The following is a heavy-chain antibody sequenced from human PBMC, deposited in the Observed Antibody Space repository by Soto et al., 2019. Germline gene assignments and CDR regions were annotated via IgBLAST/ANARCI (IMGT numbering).Heavy chain of an antibody. Sequence: GGSLRLSCAASGFTFDDYAMHWVRQAPGKGLEWVSGISWNSGSIGYADSVKGRFTISRDNAKNSLYLQMNSLRAEDTALYYCAKDLLRFLEWLPQSAFDYWGQGTLVTVSS. D-gene: IGHD3-3*01. CDR2: ISWNSGSI. CDR3: AKDLLRFLEWLPQSAFDY. V-gene: IGHV3-9*01. J-gene: IGHJ4*02. CDR1: GFTFDDYA.